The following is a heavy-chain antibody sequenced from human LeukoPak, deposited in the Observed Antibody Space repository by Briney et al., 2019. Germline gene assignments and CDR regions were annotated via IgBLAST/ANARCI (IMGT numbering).Heavy chain of an antibody. D-gene: IGHD3-22*01. CDR2: FDPEDGET. CDR3: ATDYYYDSSGPYYTIDY. CDR1: GYTLTELS. Sequence: ASVKVSCKVSGYTLTELSMHWVRQAPGKGLEWMGGFDPEDGETFYAQKFQGRVTMTEDTSTDTAYMELSSLRSEDTAVCYCATDYYYDSSGPYYTIDYWGQGTLVTVSS. V-gene: IGHV1-24*01. J-gene: IGHJ4*02.